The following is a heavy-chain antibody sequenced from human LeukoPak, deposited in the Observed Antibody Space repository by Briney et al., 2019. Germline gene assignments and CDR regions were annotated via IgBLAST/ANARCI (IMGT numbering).Heavy chain of an antibody. Sequence: GVSLRLSCAASGFTFSTYSMNWVRQAPGKGLEWVSSISSSSSYIYYADSVKGRFTISRDNAKNSLYLQMNSPRAEDTAVYYCARDPFVVVVPAPGDYYGMDVWGQGTTVTVSS. D-gene: IGHD2-2*01. V-gene: IGHV3-21*01. CDR1: GFTFSTYS. CDR2: ISSSSSYI. CDR3: ARDPFVVVVPAPGDYYGMDV. J-gene: IGHJ6*02.